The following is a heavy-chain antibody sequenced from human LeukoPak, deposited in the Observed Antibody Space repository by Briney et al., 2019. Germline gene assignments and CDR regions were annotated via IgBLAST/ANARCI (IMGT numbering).Heavy chain of an antibody. CDR1: GFTFSSYA. D-gene: IGHD4-17*01. J-gene: IGHJ4*02. Sequence: GGSLRLSCAASGFTFSSYAMSWVRQAPGKGLEWVSAISGSGGSTYYADSVKGRFTTSRDNSKNTLYLQMNSLRAEDRAVYYCAKEGGAYGDYYFDYWGQGTLVTVSS. V-gene: IGHV3-23*01. CDR2: ISGSGGST. CDR3: AKEGGAYGDYYFDY.